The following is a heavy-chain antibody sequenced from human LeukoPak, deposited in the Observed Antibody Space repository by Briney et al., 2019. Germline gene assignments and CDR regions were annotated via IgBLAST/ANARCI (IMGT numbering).Heavy chain of an antibody. D-gene: IGHD6-19*01. V-gene: IGHV1-24*01. Sequence: ASVKVSCTVSGYTLTELSMHWVRQAPGKGLEWMGGFDPEDGETIYAQKFQGRVTMTEDTSTDTAYMELSSLRSEDTAVYYCATDYGIAVAGKSLYYGMDVWGQGTTVTVSS. CDR2: FDPEDGET. CDR3: ATDYGIAVAGKSLYYGMDV. J-gene: IGHJ6*02. CDR1: GYTLTELS.